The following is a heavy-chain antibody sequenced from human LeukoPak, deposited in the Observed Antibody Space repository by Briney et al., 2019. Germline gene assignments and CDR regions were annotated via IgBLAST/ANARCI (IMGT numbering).Heavy chain of an antibody. J-gene: IGHJ4*02. CDR2: ISSDGSIT. V-gene: IGHV3-74*01. CDR3: ARVLAAPGTT. D-gene: IGHD6-13*01. CDR1: GFTFSNYW. Sequence: GGSLRLSCAASGFTFSNYWMHWARQAPGKGLVWVSRISSDGSITSYADSVKGRFTISRDNAKNTLYLQMSSLRAEDTAVYYCARVLAAPGTTWGQGTLVTVSS.